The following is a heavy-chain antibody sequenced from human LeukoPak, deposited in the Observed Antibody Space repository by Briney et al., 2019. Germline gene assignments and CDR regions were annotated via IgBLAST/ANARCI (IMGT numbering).Heavy chain of an antibody. CDR2: IYYSGST. D-gene: IGHD7-27*01. J-gene: IGHJ4*02. CDR1: GGSISSSNW. V-gene: IGHV4-4*02. CDR3: ATSSNQLGIGSFDY. Sequence: SETLSLTCAVSGGSISSSNWWSWVRQPPGKGLEWIGYIYYSGSTNYNPSLKSRVTISVDTSKNQFSLKLSSVTAADTAVYYCATSSNQLGIGSFDYWGQGTLVTVSS.